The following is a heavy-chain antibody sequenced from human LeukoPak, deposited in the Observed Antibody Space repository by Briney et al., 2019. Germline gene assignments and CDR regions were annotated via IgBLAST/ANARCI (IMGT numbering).Heavy chain of an antibody. CDR3: ARDGPTYYYDSSGYSDDMDV. CDR2: ISSSSSYI. J-gene: IGHJ6*03. V-gene: IGHV3-21*01. Sequence: GRSLRLSCAASGFTFSSYSMNWVRQAPGKGLEWVSSISSSSSYIYYADSVKGRFTISRDNAKNSLYLQMNSLRAEDTAVYYCARDGPTYYYDSSGYSDDMDVWGKGTTVTVSS. D-gene: IGHD3-22*01. CDR1: GFTFSSYS.